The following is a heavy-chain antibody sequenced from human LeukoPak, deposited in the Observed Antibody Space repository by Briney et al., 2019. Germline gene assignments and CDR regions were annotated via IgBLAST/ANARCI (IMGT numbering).Heavy chain of an antibody. J-gene: IGHJ4*02. Sequence: GGSLRLSCAASGFTFSDYYMSWIRQAPGKGLEWVSYISSSSSYTNYADSVKGRFTISRDNAKNSLYLQMNSLRAEDTAVYYCARVEVLARGYFDYWGQGTLVTVSS. D-gene: IGHD3-3*02. CDR1: GFTFSDYY. CDR2: ISSSSSYT. CDR3: ARVEVLARGYFDY. V-gene: IGHV3-11*03.